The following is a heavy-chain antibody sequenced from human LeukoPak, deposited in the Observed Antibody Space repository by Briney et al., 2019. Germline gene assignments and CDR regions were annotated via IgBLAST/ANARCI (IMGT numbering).Heavy chain of an antibody. V-gene: IGHV3-66*01. D-gene: IGHD3-10*01. CDR1: GFTVSSNY. Sequence: TGGSLRLSGAASGFTVSSNYMSWVRQAPGKGLEWVSVIYSGGSTYYADSVKGRFTISRDNSKNTLYLQMNRLRDEDTAVYYCARDLTLVYGSGSVWGQGTLVTVSS. J-gene: IGHJ4*02. CDR2: IYSGGST. CDR3: ARDLTLVYGSGSV.